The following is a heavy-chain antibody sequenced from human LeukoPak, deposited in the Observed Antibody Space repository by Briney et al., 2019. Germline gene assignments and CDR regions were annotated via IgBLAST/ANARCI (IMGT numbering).Heavy chain of an antibody. CDR1: GYTFASYG. D-gene: IGHD2-15*01. CDR2: ISAYSGNT. CDR3: ARDIHEGRFEYGMDV. V-gene: IGHV1-18*01. J-gene: IGHJ6*02. Sequence: ASVKVSCKASGYTFASYGINWVRQAPGRGLEWMGWISAYSGNTNYAQKFQDRVTITRNTSTNTLYMELKSLRSDDTAVYYCARDIHEGRFEYGMDVWGQGTTVAVFS.